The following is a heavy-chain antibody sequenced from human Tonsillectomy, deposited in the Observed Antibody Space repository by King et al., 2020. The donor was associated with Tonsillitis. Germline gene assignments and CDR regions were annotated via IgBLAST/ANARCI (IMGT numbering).Heavy chain of an antibody. D-gene: IGHD5/OR15-5a*01. J-gene: IGHJ4*02. V-gene: IGHV3-30*18. CDR1: GFTFSDYG. Sequence: QLVQSGGGVVQPGRSLRLSCAASGFTFSDYGMHWVRRAPGKGLEWVAVISYDGNNKYYADSVKGRFTISRDNSKNTLCLQMNSLRAEDTAIYYCAKDASGIYPVYYFDYWGQGTLVTVSS. CDR3: AKDASGIYPVYYFDY. CDR2: ISYDGNNK.